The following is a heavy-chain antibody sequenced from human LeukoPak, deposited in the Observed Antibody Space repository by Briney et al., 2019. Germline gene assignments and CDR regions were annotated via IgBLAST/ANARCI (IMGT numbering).Heavy chain of an antibody. CDR1: GGTFSSYA. Sequence: GASVKVSCKASGGTFSSYAISWVRQAPGQGLEWMGGIIPIFGTANYAQKFQGRVTITADESTSTAYMELSSLRSEDTAVYYCAPHNVSGVKGWFDPWGQGTLVTVSP. D-gene: IGHD3-10*01. CDR2: IIPIFGTA. CDR3: APHNVSGVKGWFDP. V-gene: IGHV1-69*13. J-gene: IGHJ5*02.